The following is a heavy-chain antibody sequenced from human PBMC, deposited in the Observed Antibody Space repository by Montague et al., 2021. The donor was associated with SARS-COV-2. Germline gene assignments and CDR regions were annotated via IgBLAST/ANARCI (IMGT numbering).Heavy chain of an antibody. CDR2: IYYSGST. V-gene: IGHV4-59*12. CDR1: GGSISSYY. CDR3: ARDLNEYSSSGGFDY. J-gene: IGHJ4*02. Sequence: SETLSLTCTVSGGSISSYYWSWIRQPPRKGLEWIGYIYYSGSTNYNPSLKSRVTISVDTSKNQFSLKLSSVTAADTAVYYCARDLNEYSSSGGFDYWGQGTLVTVSS. D-gene: IGHD6-6*01.